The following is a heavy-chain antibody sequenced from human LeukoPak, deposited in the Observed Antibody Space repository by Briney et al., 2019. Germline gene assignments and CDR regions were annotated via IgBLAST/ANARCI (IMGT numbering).Heavy chain of an antibody. CDR2: INPYNDSR. CDR1: GYTFSNYG. Sequence: GASVKVSCKTSGYTFSNYGISWVRQAPGQGLEWMGWINPYNDSRKYEQKLQGRVTMTTDTSTSTAYMELRSLRSDDTAVYYCARVFNWALFPTYYFDYWGQGTLVTVSS. CDR3: ARVFNWALFPTYYFDY. J-gene: IGHJ4*02. V-gene: IGHV1-18*01. D-gene: IGHD7-27*01.